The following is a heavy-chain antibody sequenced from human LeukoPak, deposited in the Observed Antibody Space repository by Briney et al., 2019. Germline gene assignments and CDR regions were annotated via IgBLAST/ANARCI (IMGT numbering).Heavy chain of an antibody. CDR3: ARGPGSSGGAYVGDY. CDR2: IDGGGSTK. CDR1: GFTFSNHW. D-gene: IGHD3-22*01. J-gene: IGHJ4*01. Sequence: PGGSLRLSCAASGFTFSNHWMHWVRQGPGKGLVWVSLIDGGGSTKSYADSVKGRFSIFRDNAKSTLYLPMNSLRVDDTAVYYCARGPGSSGGAYVGDYWGHGTLVTVSS. V-gene: IGHV3-74*01.